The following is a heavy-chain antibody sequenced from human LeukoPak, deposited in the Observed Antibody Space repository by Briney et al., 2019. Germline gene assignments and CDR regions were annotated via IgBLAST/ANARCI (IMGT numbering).Heavy chain of an antibody. J-gene: IGHJ5*02. CDR1: GGSFSGYY. Sequence: ASETLSLTCAVYGGSFSGYYWSWIRQPPGKGLEWIGEINHSGSTNYNPSLKSRVTISVDTSKNQFSLKLSSVTAADTAVYYCARVGSGSSGWSLWFDPWGQGTLVTVSS. CDR3: ARVGSGSSGWSLWFDP. V-gene: IGHV4-34*01. CDR2: INHSGST. D-gene: IGHD6-19*01.